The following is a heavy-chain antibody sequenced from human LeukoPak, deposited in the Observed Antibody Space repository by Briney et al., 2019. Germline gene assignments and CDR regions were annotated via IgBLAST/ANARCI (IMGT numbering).Heavy chain of an antibody. CDR2: IVESGGRT. Sequence: PGGSLRLSCAASGFTFSDYAVTWVRQAPGKGLEWVSTIVESGGRTYYVDSVKGRFTISRDNSKNTLYLQMNSLRAEDTAVYYCAKYRYGDYAHNFDYWGQGTLVTVSS. V-gene: IGHV3-23*01. J-gene: IGHJ4*02. CDR3: AKYRYGDYAHNFDY. D-gene: IGHD4-17*01. CDR1: GFTFSDYA.